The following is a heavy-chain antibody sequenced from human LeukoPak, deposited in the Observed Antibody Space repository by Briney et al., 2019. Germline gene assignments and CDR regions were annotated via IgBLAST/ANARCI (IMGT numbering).Heavy chain of an antibody. CDR1: GGSISSYY. J-gene: IGHJ4*02. Sequence: SETLSLTCTVSGGSISSYYWSWIRQPPGKGLEWIGYIYYSGCTNYNPSLKSRVTISVDTSKNQFSLKLSSVTAADTAVYYCAKTSPGSDDYWGQGTLVTVSS. CDR2: IYYSGCT. CDR3: AKTSPGSDDY. V-gene: IGHV4-59*01.